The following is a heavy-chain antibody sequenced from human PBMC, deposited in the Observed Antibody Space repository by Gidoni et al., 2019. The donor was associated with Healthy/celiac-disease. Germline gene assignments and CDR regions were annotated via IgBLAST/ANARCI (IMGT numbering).Heavy chain of an antibody. J-gene: IGHJ5*02. D-gene: IGHD4-17*01. Sequence: QVQLQQWGAGLLKPSETLPLTCAVYGGSFSGYYWSWIRQPPGKGLEWIGEINHSGSTNYNPSLKSRVTISVDTSKNQFSLKLSSVTAADTAVYYCARGGRLRGPTEFDPWGQGTLVTVSS. CDR2: INHSGST. CDR3: ARGGRLRGPTEFDP. V-gene: IGHV4-34*01. CDR1: GGSFSGYY.